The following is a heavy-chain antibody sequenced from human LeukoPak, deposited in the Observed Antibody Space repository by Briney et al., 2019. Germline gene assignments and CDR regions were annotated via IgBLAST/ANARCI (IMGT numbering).Heavy chain of an antibody. CDR1: GGSISSYY. J-gene: IGHJ5*02. Sequence: PSETLSLTCTVSGGSISSYYWSWIRQPPGKGLGWIGYIYYSGSTNYNPSLKSRVTISVDTSKNQFSLKLSSVTAADTAVYYCARDVVVVVPAAILRWFDPWGQGTLVTVSS. CDR3: ARDVVVVVPAAILRWFDP. D-gene: IGHD2-2*01. V-gene: IGHV4-59*01. CDR2: IYYSGST.